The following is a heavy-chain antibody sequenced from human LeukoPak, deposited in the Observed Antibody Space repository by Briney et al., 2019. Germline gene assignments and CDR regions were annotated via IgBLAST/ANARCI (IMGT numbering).Heavy chain of an antibody. D-gene: IGHD1-14*01. V-gene: IGHV4-4*09. CDR2: IYTSGST. Sequence: SETPSLTCTVSGGSISSYYWSWIRQPPGKGLEWIGYIYTSGSTNYNPSLKSRVTISVDTSKNQFSLKLSSVTAADTAVYYCASSQKPVNWFDPWGQGTLVTVSS. CDR3: ASSQKPVNWFDP. J-gene: IGHJ5*02. CDR1: GGSISSYY.